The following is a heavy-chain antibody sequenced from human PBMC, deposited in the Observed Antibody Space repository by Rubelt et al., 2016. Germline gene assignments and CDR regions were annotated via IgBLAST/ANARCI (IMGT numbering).Heavy chain of an antibody. V-gene: IGHV4-59*08. D-gene: IGHD4-11*01. CDR1: GGSISSYY. CDR2: IYYSGST. Sequence: QLQLQESGPGLVKPSETLSLTCTVSGGSISSYYWSWIRQPPGKGLEWIGYIYYSGSTSYNPSLKSRVTISEDTSKNQFSLKMSSVTAADTAVYYWARQDSWYYFDHWGQGTLVTVSS. J-gene: IGHJ4*02. CDR3: ARQDSWYYFDH.